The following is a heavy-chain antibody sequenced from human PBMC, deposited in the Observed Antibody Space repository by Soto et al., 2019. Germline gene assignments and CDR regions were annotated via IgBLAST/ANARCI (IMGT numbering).Heavy chain of an antibody. CDR1: GFTFNNYA. CDR3: AKGRGGSGSLTPRVDF. J-gene: IGHJ4*02. D-gene: IGHD3-10*01. V-gene: IGHV3-23*01. Sequence: EVQLLESGGGLVQPGGSLRLSCAASGFTFNNYAMTWVRQAPGKGLEWVSAISGGGDTTSYADSVKGRFTVSRDGSKNTLYLQMINPRAEDTALYYCAKGRGGSGSLTPRVDFWGQGTLVTVSS. CDR2: ISGGGDTT.